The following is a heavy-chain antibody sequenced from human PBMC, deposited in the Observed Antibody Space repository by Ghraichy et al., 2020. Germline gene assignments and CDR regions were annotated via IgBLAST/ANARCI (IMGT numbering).Heavy chain of an antibody. J-gene: IGHJ4*02. CDR1: GFSFSSYA. V-gene: IGHV3-23*01. Sequence: GSLRLSCAASGFSFSSYAMSWVRQAPGKGLEWVSAISGSGGSTYYADSVKGRFTISRDNSKNTLYLQMNSLRAEDTAVYCCAVLGPYQLPLDYWGQGTLVTVSS. D-gene: IGHD2-2*01. CDR2: ISGSGGST. CDR3: AVLGPYQLPLDY.